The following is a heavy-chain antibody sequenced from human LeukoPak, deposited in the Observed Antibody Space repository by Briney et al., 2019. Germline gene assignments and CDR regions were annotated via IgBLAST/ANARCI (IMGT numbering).Heavy chain of an antibody. J-gene: IGHJ5*02. CDR3: ARSVYTRIAVTEGATNWFDP. D-gene: IGHD6-19*01. V-gene: IGHV1-46*01. CDR1: GYTFTNYY. Sequence: GASVKVSCKASGYTFTNYYMHWVRQAPGQGLEWLGLITPSGGSTWYAQKFQGRVIMTRDTSTSTVYMELSSLRSEDTAVYYCARSVYTRIAVTEGATNWFDPWGQGTLVTVSS. CDR2: ITPSGGST.